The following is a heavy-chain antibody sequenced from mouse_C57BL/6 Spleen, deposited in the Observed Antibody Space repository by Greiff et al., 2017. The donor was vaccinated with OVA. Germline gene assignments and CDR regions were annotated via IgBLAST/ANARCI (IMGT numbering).Heavy chain of an antibody. J-gene: IGHJ4*01. CDR3: ARWCADYSNPDAIDY. CDR2: INPNNGGT. Sequence: VQLKQSGPELVKPGASVKISCKASGYTFTDYYMNWVKQSHGKSLEWIGDINPNNGGTSYNQKFKGKATLTVDKSSSTAYMELRSLTSEDSAVYYCARWCADYSNPDAIDYWGQGTSVTVSS. V-gene: IGHV1-26*01. D-gene: IGHD2-5*01. CDR1: GYTFTDYY.